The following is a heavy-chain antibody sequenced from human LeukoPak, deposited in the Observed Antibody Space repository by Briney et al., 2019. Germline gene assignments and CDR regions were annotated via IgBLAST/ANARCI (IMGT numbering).Heavy chain of an antibody. CDR1: GFTVSSSY. D-gene: IGHD3-10*01. V-gene: IGHV3-66*01. Sequence: PGGSLRLSCAASGFTVSSSYMSWVRQAPGKGLEWVSVIYSGGSTYYADSVKGRFTTSRDNSKNTLYLQMNSLRAEDTAVYYCARVFMASFDYWGQGTLVTVSS. CDR3: ARVFMASFDY. J-gene: IGHJ4*02. CDR2: IYSGGST.